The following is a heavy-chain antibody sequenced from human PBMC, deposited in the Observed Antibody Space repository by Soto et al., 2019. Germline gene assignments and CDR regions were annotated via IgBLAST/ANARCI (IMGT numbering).Heavy chain of an antibody. V-gene: IGHV3-23*01. D-gene: IGHD3-3*01. CDR1: GFTFSSYA. CDR3: AKVGILRFLECGYTYY. Sequence: EVQLLESGGGLVQPGGSLRLSCAASGFTFSSYAMSWVRQAPGKGLEWVTAISGSGGSTYYADSVKGRFTISRDNAKNMMSLQMNRRRAEDTAVYYCAKVGILRFLECGYTYYLGQGILVTGSS. J-gene: IGHJ4*02. CDR2: ISGSGGST.